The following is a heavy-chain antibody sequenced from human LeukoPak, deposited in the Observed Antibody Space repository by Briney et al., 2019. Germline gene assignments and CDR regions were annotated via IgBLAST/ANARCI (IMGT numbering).Heavy chain of an antibody. CDR1: GFTFSDYY. V-gene: IGHV3-11*01. D-gene: IGHD4-17*01. CDR3: ARDLYGDYEEVDY. Sequence: KTGGSLRLSCAASGFTFSDYYMSWIRQAPGKGLEWVSYISSSGSTIYYADSVKGRFTISRDNAKNSLYLQMNSLRAEDTAVYYCARDLYGDYEEVDYWGQGTLVTVSS. CDR2: ISSSGSTI. J-gene: IGHJ4*02.